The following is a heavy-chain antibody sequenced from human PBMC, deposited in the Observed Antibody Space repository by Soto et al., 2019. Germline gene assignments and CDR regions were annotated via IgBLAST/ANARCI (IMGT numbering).Heavy chain of an antibody. CDR3: ARDLNYDFWSGLDN. J-gene: IGHJ4*02. V-gene: IGHV1-46*01. Sequence: QVQLVQSGAEVKKPGASMKVSCKASGYTFTSYYMHWVRQAPGQGLEWMGIINPSDGSARYAQKFQGRVTMTRDMSTSTVYMELSSLRSEDTAVYYCARDLNYDFWSGLDNLGQGTLVSVSS. CDR1: GYTFTSYY. D-gene: IGHD3-3*01. CDR2: INPSDGSA.